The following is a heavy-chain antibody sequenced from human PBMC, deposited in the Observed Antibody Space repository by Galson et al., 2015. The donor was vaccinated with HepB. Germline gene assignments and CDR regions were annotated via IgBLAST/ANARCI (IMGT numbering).Heavy chain of an antibody. V-gene: IGHV1-3*01. CDR3: ARVYGRNWNYVGLRSGMDV. CDR2: INAGNGNT. J-gene: IGHJ6*02. D-gene: IGHD1-7*01. CDR1: GYTFTSYA. Sequence: SVKVSCKASGYTFTSYAMHWVRQAPGQRLEWMGWINAGNGNTKYSQKFQGRVTITRDTSASTAYMELSSLRSEDTAVYYCARVYGRNWNYVGLRSGMDVWGQGTTVTVSS.